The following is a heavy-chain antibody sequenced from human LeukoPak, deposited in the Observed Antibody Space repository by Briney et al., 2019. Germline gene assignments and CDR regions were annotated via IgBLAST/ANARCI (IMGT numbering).Heavy chain of an antibody. V-gene: IGHV3-21*01. CDR3: ARDQGLGGATTLDY. CDR1: GFTFSSYS. D-gene: IGHD1-26*01. CDR2: ISSSSSYI. J-gene: IGHJ4*02. Sequence: GGSLRLSCAASGFTFSSYSMNWVRQAPGKGLEWVSSISSSSSYIYYADSVKGRFTISRDNSKNTLYLQMNSLRAEDTAVYYCARDQGLGGATTLDYWGQGTLVTVSS.